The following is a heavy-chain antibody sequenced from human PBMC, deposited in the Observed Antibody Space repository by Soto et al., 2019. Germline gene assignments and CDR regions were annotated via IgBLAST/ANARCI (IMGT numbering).Heavy chain of an antibody. CDR1: GFTFNIYW. CDR3: VRGSSSSDY. CDR2: IKRDGSET. V-gene: IGHV3-7*01. J-gene: IGHJ4*02. Sequence: PGGSLRLSCAASGFTFNIYWMTWVRQAPGEGLEWVANIKRDGSETYYVEAVKGRFTISRDNAKKALYLQMSSLRLEDTAVYYCVRGSSSSDYWGQGTLVTVSS. D-gene: IGHD6-6*01.